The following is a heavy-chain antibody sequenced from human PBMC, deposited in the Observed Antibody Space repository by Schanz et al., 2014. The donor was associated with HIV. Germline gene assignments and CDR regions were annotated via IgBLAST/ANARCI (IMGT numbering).Heavy chain of an antibody. V-gene: IGHV3-30*18. Sequence: QVQLVESGGGVVQPGRSLRLSCAASGFTFRTHGIHWVRQAPAKGLEWVAVISYDGSIKEYADSVKGRFAISRDNSKNTVYLQMNSLRGEDSAVYYCAKVARWDYYNMDVWGQGTTVTVSS. CDR3: AKVARWDYYNMDV. CDR1: GFTFRTHG. J-gene: IGHJ6*02. CDR2: ISYDGSIK.